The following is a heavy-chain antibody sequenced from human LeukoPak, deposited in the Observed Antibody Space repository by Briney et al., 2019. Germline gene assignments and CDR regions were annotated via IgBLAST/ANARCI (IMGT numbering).Heavy chain of an antibody. J-gene: IGHJ4*02. CDR1: GFTFRDYY. V-gene: IGHV3-11*04. CDR3: ARVRFGKRGFDD. D-gene: IGHD3-10*01. Sequence: GGSLRLSCAASGFTFRDYYMRWIRQAPGKGLECVSYISSSGSTIYYAGSVNGRFTISRDNAKNSLYLQMNSLRAEDTAVYYCARVRFGKRGFDDWGQGTLVTVSS. CDR2: ISSSGSTI.